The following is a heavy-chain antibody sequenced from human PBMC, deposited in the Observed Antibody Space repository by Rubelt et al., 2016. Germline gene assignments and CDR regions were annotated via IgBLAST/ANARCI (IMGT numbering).Heavy chain of an antibody. D-gene: IGHD1-26*01. CDR3: ARGRSKFDY. V-gene: IGHV3-30*04. CDR1: GFTFNSFA. CDR2: ISSDGSNK. Sequence: QVQLVESGGGVVQPGRSLRLSCAASGFTFNSFAMHWVRQAPGKGLEWVAIISSDGSNKYYADSVRGRFTISRDNSKNTLYLQMNVLRREDTAVYYCARGRSKFDYWGQGTLVTVSS. J-gene: IGHJ4*02.